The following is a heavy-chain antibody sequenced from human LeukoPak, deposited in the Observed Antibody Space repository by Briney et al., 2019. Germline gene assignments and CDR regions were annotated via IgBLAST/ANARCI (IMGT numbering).Heavy chain of an antibody. D-gene: IGHD3-16*01. CDR3: ARREGGTPPVY. J-gene: IGHJ4*02. Sequence: PSETLSLTCTVSGGSISSSSYYWGWIRQPPGKGLEWIGSIYYSGSTYYNPSLESRVAISVDTSKNQFSLKLSSVTAADTAVYYCARREGGTPPVYWGQGTLVTVSS. V-gene: IGHV4-39*01. CDR2: IYYSGST. CDR1: GGSISSSSYY.